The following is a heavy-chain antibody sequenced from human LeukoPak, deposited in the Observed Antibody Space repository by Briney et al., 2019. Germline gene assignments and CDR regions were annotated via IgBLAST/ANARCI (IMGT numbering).Heavy chain of an antibody. CDR2: ISYDGTFK. V-gene: IGHV3-30*04. J-gene: IGHJ6*03. D-gene: IGHD6-13*01. Sequence: GGSLRLSCAASGFTSSIYPMHWVRQAPGKGLEWVAVISYDGTFKYYADSVKGRFTISRDNAKNSLYLQMNSLRAEDTAVYYCAREAGSSWYYYYYYMDVWGKGTTVTVSS. CDR3: AREAGSSWYYYYYYMDV. CDR1: GFTSSIYP.